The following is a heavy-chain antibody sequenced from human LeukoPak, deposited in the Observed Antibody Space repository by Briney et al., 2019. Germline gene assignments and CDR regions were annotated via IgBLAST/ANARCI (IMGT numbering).Heavy chain of an antibody. Sequence: GGSLRLSWAAAGFTLSSYGMAWARQAPGKGLELVSYISSSSSTIYYAASVKGRFTISRDNAKNSLYLQLNSLRAEDTAVYYCARSLVVGATCPYHWGQGTLVTVSS. D-gene: IGHD1-26*01. CDR1: GFTLSSYG. J-gene: IGHJ5*02. CDR2: ISSSSSTI. V-gene: IGHV3-48*01. CDR3: ARSLVVGATCPYH.